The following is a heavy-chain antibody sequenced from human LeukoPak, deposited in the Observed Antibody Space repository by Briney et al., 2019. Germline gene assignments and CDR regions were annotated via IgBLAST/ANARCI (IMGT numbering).Heavy chain of an antibody. CDR3: ATELEWPFDY. D-gene: IGHD1-1*01. CDR1: GFTVGSNY. V-gene: IGHV3-53*01. Sequence: PGGSLRLSCAASGFTVGSNYMSWVRQAPGKGLEWVSIVYGGGSTSYADSVKGRFTISRDNSKNTLYLQMNSLRAEDTAVYYCATELEWPFDYWGQGTLVTVSS. J-gene: IGHJ4*02. CDR2: VYGGGST.